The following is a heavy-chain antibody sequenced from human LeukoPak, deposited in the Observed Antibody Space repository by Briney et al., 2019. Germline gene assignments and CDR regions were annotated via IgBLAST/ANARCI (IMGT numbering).Heavy chain of an antibody. J-gene: IGHJ4*02. CDR3: AREYSYGHEFDY. CDR1: GFTFSSYE. CDR2: ISSSGSTV. D-gene: IGHD5-18*01. V-gene: IGHV3-48*03. Sequence: GGSLSLSCAASGFTFSSYEMNWVRQAQGKGLEWVSYISSSGSTVYYADSVKGRFTIARDNAKNSLYLQMNSLRAEATSVYYCAREYSYGHEFDYWGQGTLVTVSS.